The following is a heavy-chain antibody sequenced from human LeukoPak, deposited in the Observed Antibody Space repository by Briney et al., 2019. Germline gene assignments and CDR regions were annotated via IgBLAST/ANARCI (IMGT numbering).Heavy chain of an antibody. V-gene: IGHV3-23*01. J-gene: IGHJ6*02. CDR3: AKGYPYYFYAMDV. CDR1: GFTFSNYA. CDR2: ISGTSGAT. D-gene: IGHD1-14*01. Sequence: GGSQRLSCTASGFTFSNYAMIWVRQAPGKGLEWVSAISGTSGATYYADSVKGRFTISRDNSKNTLYLQMKSLRADDTAVCYCAKGYPYYFYAMDVWGQGTTVTVSS.